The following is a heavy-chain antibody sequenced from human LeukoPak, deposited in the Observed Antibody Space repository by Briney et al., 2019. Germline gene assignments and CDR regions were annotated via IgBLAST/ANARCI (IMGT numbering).Heavy chain of an antibody. J-gene: IGHJ5*02. V-gene: IGHV3-9*01. CDR3: VRDRGYNWNDGFDP. CDR1: GFTFDDYS. Sequence: PGRSLRLSCAASGFTFDDYSMHWVRQAPGKGLEWVSGISWNSGSIGYADSVKGRFTVSRDNAKNSLDLQMNSLRVEDTAVYYCVRDRGYNWNDGFDPWGQGTLVTVSS. CDR2: ISWNSGSI. D-gene: IGHD1-1*01.